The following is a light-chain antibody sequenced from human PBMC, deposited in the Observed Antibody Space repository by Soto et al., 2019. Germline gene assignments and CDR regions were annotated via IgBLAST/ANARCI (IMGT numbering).Light chain of an antibody. V-gene: IGLV2-14*01. J-gene: IGLJ1*01. CDR2: DVS. Sequence: QSALTQPASVSGSPGQSITISCTGTSSDVGGYNYVSWYQQHPGKAPKLMIYDVSNRPSGVSNRFSGSKSSNTASLTISGLQAEDKADYYCSSYTSSSLYVFGTGTKLTVL. CDR1: SSDVGGYNY. CDR3: SSYTSSSLYV.